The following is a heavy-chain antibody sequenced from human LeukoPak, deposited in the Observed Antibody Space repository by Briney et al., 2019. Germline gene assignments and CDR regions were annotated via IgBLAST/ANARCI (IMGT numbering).Heavy chain of an antibody. CDR2: ITYSGVTT. V-gene: IGHV3-23*01. CDR1: GFSFSGYA. CDR3: AKDGGGSLEWLPPMDV. D-gene: IGHD3-3*01. Sequence: GGSLRLSCAASGFSFSGYAMSWVRQAPGKGLEWVSAITYSGVTTYYADSVKGRFTISRDNSKNMVYLQMNSLRAEDTAVYYCAKDGGGSLEWLPPMDVWGQGTMVTVS. J-gene: IGHJ6*02.